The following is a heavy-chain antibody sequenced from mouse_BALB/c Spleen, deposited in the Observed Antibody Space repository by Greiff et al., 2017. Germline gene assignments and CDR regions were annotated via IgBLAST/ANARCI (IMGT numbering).Heavy chain of an antibody. V-gene: IGHV5-9-4*01. CDR3: ARGAYGYNYAMDY. CDR1: GFTFSSYA. J-gene: IGHJ4*01. CDR2: ISSGGSYT. Sequence: EVKLQESGGGLVKPGGSLKLSCAASGFTFSSYAMSWVRQSPEKRLEWVAEISSGGSYTYYPDTVTGRFTISRDNAKNTLYLEMSSLRSEDTAMYYCARGAYGYNYAMDYWGQGTSVTVSS. D-gene: IGHD1-2*01.